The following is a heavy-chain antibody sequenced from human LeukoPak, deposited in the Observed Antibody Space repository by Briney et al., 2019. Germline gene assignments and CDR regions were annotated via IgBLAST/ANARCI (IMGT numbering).Heavy chain of an antibody. D-gene: IGHD3-10*01. CDR3: ARRRPAPYRVRGVIYSHPFDY. CDR1: GYTFTSYG. J-gene: IGHJ4*02. CDR2: ISAYNGNT. V-gene: IGHV1-18*01. Sequence: ASVKVSCKASGYTFTSYGISWVRQAPGQGLEWMGWISAYNGNTNYAQKLQGRVTMTTDTSTSTAYMELRSLRSDDTAVYYCARRRPAPYRVRGVIYSHPFDYWGQGTLVTVSS.